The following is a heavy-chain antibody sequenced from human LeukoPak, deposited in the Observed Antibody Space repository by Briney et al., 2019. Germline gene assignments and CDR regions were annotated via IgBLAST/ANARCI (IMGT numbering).Heavy chain of an antibody. CDR3: ARELLWFGELSEYYFDY. V-gene: IGHV3-21*01. CDR1: GFTFSSYS. D-gene: IGHD3-10*01. J-gene: IGHJ4*02. Sequence: GGSLRLSCAASGFTFSSYSMNWVRQAPGKGLEWVSSISSSSSYIYYADSVKGRFTISRDNAKNSLYLQMNSLRAEDTAVYYCARELLWFGELSEYYFDYWGQGTLVTVSS. CDR2: ISSSSSYI.